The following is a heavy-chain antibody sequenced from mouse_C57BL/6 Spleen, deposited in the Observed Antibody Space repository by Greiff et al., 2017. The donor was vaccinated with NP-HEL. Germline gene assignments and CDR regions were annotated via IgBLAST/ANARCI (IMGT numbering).Heavy chain of an antibody. V-gene: IGHV1-26*01. Sequence: EVQLQQSGPELVKPGASVKISCKASGYTFTDYYMNWVKQSHGKSLEWIGDINPNNGGTSYNQKFKGKATLTVDKSSSTAYMELRSLTSEDSAVYYCARSPPYDGYYVMDYWGQGTSVTVSS. CDR3: ARSPPYDGYYVMDY. CDR1: GYTFTDYY. D-gene: IGHD2-3*01. CDR2: INPNNGGT. J-gene: IGHJ4*01.